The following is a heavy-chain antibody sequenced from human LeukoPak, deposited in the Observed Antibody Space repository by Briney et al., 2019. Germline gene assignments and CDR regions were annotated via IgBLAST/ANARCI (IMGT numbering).Heavy chain of an antibody. D-gene: IGHD2-15*01. J-gene: IGHJ6*04. Sequence: SETLSLACSISGGSFTGYYWAWLRQPPGKGLDWIGEVNHGGSISYNPSLKSRVTISVDTSKSQFSLSLNSVTAADTAVYYCARLLVPAAPDVWGEGTTVTVSS. CDR2: VNHGGSI. V-gene: IGHV4-34*01. CDR1: GGSFTGYY. CDR3: ARLLVPAAPDV.